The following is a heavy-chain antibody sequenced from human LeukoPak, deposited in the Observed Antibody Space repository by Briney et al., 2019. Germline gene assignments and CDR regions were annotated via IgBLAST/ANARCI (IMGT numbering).Heavy chain of an antibody. CDR2: LSWNGGTI. CDR1: GFTLHDYA. V-gene: IGHV3-9*01. D-gene: IGHD6-19*01. J-gene: IGHJ4*02. CDR3: ASTVAGPSY. Sequence: PGGSLRLSCAVSGFTLHDYAMPWVRRAPGKGLGWVSGLSWNGGTIGYADAVKGQFTIPRDNAKNSLYLQMNSLRAEDTAVYYCASTVAGPSYWGQGTLVTVSS.